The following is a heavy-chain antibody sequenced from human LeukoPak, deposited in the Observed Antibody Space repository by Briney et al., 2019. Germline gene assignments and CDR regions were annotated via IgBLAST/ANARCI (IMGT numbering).Heavy chain of an antibody. CDR1: GFTFDDYA. Sequence: PGVSLRLSCAASGFTFDDYAMHWVRQAPGKGLEWVSGISWNSGSIGYADSVKGRFTISRDNAKNSLYLQMNSLRAEDTALYYCAKGPPHGIAVAGVFDYWGQGTLVTVSS. CDR2: ISWNSGSI. V-gene: IGHV3-9*01. D-gene: IGHD6-19*01. J-gene: IGHJ4*02. CDR3: AKGPPHGIAVAGVFDY.